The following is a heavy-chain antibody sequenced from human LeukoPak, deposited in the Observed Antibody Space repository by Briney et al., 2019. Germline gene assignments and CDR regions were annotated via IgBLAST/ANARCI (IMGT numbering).Heavy chain of an antibody. Sequence: GGSLRLSCAASGFTFSSYGMHWVRQAPGKGLEWVAFIRYDGSNKYYADSVKGRFTISRDNSKNTLYLQMNSLRAEDTAVYYCAKISTTVTSGWFDPWGQGTLVTVSS. J-gene: IGHJ5*02. V-gene: IGHV3-30*02. CDR1: GFTFSSYG. D-gene: IGHD4-17*01. CDR3: AKISTTVTSGWFDP. CDR2: IRYDGSNK.